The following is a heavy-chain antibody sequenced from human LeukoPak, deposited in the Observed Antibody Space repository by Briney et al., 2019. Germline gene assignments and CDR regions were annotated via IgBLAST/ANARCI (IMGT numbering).Heavy chain of an antibody. CDR1: GGSFSGYY. D-gene: IGHD6-13*01. V-gene: IGHV4-34*01. CDR2: INHSGST. J-gene: IGHJ4*02. CDR3: ASGYSSSWYGDYFDY. Sequence: SETLSLTCAAYGGSFSGYYWSWIGQPPGKGLEWIGEINHSGSTNYNPSLKSRVTISVDTSKNQFSLKLSSVTAADTAVYYCASGYSSSWYGDYFDYWGQGTLVTVSS.